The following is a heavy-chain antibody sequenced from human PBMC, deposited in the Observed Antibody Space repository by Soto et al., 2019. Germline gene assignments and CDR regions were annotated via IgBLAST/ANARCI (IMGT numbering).Heavy chain of an antibody. J-gene: IGHJ3*01. CDR2: IYPGDSDT. Sequence: CKGSGYSFTSYWIGWVRQMPGKGLEWMGIIYPGDSDTRYSPSFQGQVTISADKSISTAYLQWSSLKASATAMYYCSRQVSGEDLDFWVKGKMVTVP. CDR3: SRQVSGEDLDF. D-gene: IGHD4-17*01. V-gene: IGHV5-51*01. CDR1: GYSFTSYW.